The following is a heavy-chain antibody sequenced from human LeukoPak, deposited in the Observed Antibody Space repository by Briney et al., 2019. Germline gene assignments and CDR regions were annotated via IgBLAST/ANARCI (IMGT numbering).Heavy chain of an antibody. D-gene: IGHD6-19*01. J-gene: IGHJ6*03. V-gene: IGHV4-34*01. CDR3: ARQGLMAVAGMWDYYYYYYMDV. Sequence: HPSETLSLTCAAYGGSFSVYYWSWIRQPPGKGLEWIGEINDSGRTNYNPSLKSRVTISVDTSKNQFSLKLSSVTAADTAVYYCARQGLMAVAGMWDYYYYYYMDVWGKGTTVTISS. CDR1: GGSFSVYY. CDR2: INDSGRT.